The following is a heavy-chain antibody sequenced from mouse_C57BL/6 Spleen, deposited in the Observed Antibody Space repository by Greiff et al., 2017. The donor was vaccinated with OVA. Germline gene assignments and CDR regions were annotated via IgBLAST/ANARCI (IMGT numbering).Heavy chain of an antibody. CDR1: GYSFTGYF. J-gene: IGHJ4*01. V-gene: IGHV1-20*01. Sequence: EVKLVESGPELVKPGDSVKISCKASGYSFTGYFMNWVMQSHGKSLEWIGRINPYNGDTFYNQKFKGKATLTVDKSSSTAHMELRSLTSEDSAVYYCARRDGKDYAMDYWGQGTSVTVSS. CDR2: INPYNGDT. CDR3: ARRDGKDYAMDY. D-gene: IGHD2-1*01.